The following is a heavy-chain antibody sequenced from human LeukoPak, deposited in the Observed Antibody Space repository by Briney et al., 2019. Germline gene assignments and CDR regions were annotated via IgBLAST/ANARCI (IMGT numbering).Heavy chain of an antibody. D-gene: IGHD3-10*01. CDR3: ARVGPSIDYYGSGSGVLYYYYYGMDV. V-gene: IGHV1-69*04. Sequence: ASVKVSRKASGGTFSSYAISWVRQAPGQGLEWMGRIIPIFGIAKYAQKFQGRVTITADKSTSTAYMELSSLRSEDTAVYYCARVGPSIDYYGSGSGVLYYYYYGMDVWGQGTAVTVSS. J-gene: IGHJ6*02. CDR1: GGTFSSYA. CDR2: IIPIFGIA.